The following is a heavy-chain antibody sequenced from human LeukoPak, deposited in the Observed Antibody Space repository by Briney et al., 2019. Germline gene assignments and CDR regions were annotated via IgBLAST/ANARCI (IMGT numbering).Heavy chain of an antibody. CDR3: ARRDSSWHGNWFDP. D-gene: IGHD6-13*01. CDR2: MNPNSGNT. Sequence: ASVKVSCKASGYTFTSYDINWVRQATGQGLEWMGWMNPNSGNTGYAQKFQGRVTMTRNTSISTAYMELSSLRSEDTAVYYCARRDSSWHGNWFDPWGQGTLVTVSS. CDR1: GYTFTSYD. J-gene: IGHJ5*02. V-gene: IGHV1-8*01.